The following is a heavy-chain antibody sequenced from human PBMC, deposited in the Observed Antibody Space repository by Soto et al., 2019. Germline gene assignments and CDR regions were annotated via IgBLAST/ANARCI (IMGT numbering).Heavy chain of an antibody. V-gene: IGHV1-69*01. D-gene: IGHD5-18*01. Sequence: QVQLVQSGAEVKKPGSSVKVSCKASGGTFSSYAISWVRQAPGQGLEWMGGIIPIFGTANYAQKFQGRVTITADESTSTAYMELSSLGSEDTAVYYCARAFLGTDRGYSYGPYYYGMDVWGQGTTVTVSS. CDR1: GGTFSSYA. J-gene: IGHJ6*02. CDR3: ARAFLGTDRGYSYGPYYYGMDV. CDR2: IIPIFGTA.